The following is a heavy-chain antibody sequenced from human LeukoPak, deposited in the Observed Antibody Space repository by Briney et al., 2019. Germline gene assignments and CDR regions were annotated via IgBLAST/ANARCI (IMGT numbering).Heavy chain of an antibody. V-gene: IGHV3-48*01. CDR3: ARVRRGSWDWDF. CDR2: IRSDSTIT. J-gene: IGHJ4*02. D-gene: IGHD6-13*01. CDR1: GFTGFTFSSYS. Sequence: LSGGSLRLSCAASGFTGFTFSSYSMNWARQAPGKGLEWVAYIRSDSTITYYADSVKGRFTISRDNARDLLYLQMNSLRAEDTAVYHCARVRRGSWDWDFWGQGTLVTVSS.